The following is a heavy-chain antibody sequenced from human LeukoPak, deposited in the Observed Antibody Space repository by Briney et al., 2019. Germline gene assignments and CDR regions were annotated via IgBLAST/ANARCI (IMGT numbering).Heavy chain of an antibody. CDR1: GFSVSGHY. D-gene: IGHD1-26*01. J-gene: IGHJ4*02. CDR3: TKGLVGALAFEY. CDR2: IYADGGR. Sequence: GGSLRLSCAASGFSVSGHYMNWVRQAPGKGLEWVSVIYADGGRYYADSVKGRFTISRDYSNNTLSLQMNSLRVEDTAVYYCTKGLVGALAFEYWGQGTLVTVSS. V-gene: IGHV3-53*01.